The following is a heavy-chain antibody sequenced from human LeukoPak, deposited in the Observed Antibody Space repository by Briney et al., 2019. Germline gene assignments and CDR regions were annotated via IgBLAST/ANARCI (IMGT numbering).Heavy chain of an antibody. CDR3: ARGVTGRYCSSTSCHWRAWFDP. CDR1: GYSFTSYW. Sequence: KISCKGSGYSFTSYWIGWVRQMPGKGLEWMGGIIPIFGTANYAQKFQGRVTITADESTSTAYMELSSLRSEDTAVYYCARGVTGRYCSSTSCHWRAWFDPWGQGTLVTVSS. D-gene: IGHD2-2*01. J-gene: IGHJ5*02. CDR2: IIPIFGTA. V-gene: IGHV1-69*01.